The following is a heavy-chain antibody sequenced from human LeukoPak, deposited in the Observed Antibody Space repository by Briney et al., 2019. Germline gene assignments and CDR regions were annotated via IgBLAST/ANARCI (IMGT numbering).Heavy chain of an antibody. V-gene: IGHV3-74*01. CDR1: GNYW. CDR2: INGDGSWT. D-gene: IGHD2-2*01. J-gene: IGHJ4*02. CDR3: VSFYETY. Sequence: PGGSLRLSCAASGNYWMHWVRQAPGKGLVWVSHINGDGSWTTYADSVKGRFTISKGNAKNTVYLQMNNLRAEDTAVYYCVSFYETYWGRGTLVTVSS.